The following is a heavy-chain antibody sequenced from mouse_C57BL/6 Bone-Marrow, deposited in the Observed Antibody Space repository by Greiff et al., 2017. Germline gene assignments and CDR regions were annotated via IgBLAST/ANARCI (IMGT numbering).Heavy chain of an antibody. D-gene: IGHD1-1*01. CDR3: ASRDYYGSSFDY. CDR1: GYTFTSYG. CDR2: IYPRSGNT. J-gene: IGHJ2*01. V-gene: IGHV1-81*01. Sequence: VKVVESGAELARPGASVKLSCKASGYTFTSYGISWVEQRTGQGLEWIGEIYPRSGNTYYNEKFKGKATLTADKSSSTAYMELRSLTSEDSAVYFCASRDYYGSSFDYWGQGTTLTVSS.